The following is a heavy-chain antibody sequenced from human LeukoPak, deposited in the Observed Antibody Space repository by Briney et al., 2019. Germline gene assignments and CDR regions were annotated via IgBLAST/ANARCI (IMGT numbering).Heavy chain of an antibody. CDR2: IYYSEST. CDR3: ARHYDSSGYPFDY. CDR1: GGSISSGDYY. Sequence: PSQTLSLTCTVSGGSISSGDYYWSWIRQPPGKGLEWIGYIYYSESTYYNPSLKSRVTISVDTSKNQFSLKLSSVTAADTAVYYCARHYDSSGYPFDYWGQGTLVTVSS. J-gene: IGHJ4*02. D-gene: IGHD3-22*01. V-gene: IGHV4-30-4*01.